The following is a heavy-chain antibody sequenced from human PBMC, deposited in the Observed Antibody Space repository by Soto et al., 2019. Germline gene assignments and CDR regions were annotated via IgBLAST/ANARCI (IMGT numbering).Heavy chain of an antibody. Sequence: ASVKVSCKASGYTFTGYLMHWVRQAPGQGLEWMGWINTNNGGTNSAQKFQGRVSMTMDTSINTAYMELSSLRSDDTAIYYCARGWDVVVGAHYWGHGTLFTLSS. J-gene: IGHJ4*03. CDR1: GYTFTGYL. D-gene: IGHD2-15*01. V-gene: IGHV1-2*02. CDR2: INTNNGGT. CDR3: ARGWDVVVGAHY.